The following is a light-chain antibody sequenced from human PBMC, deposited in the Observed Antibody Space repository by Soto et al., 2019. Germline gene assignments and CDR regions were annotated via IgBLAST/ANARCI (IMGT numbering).Light chain of an antibody. CDR2: DAS. J-gene: IGKJ1*01. CDR1: QYINNK. CDR3: QPSGRPWT. Sequence: DSVLTQYQGTLSLSPGERATLSCRATQYINNKLAWYQQKPGQPPRLLIYDASTRATGIPDRFSGSGSGLDFTLIISRLEPEDFAMYYCQPSGRPWTFAQGTKVDI. V-gene: IGKV3-20*01.